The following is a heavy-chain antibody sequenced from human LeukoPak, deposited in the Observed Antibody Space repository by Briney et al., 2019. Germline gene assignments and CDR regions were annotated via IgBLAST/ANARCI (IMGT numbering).Heavy chain of an antibody. Sequence: SVKVSCKASGGTFSSYAISWVRQAPGQGLEWMGRIIPIFGTANYAQKFQGRVTITTDESTSTAYMELSSLRSEDTAVYYCAREVVYDSSGYYHRDDYWGQGTLVTVSS. CDR3: AREVVYDSSGYYHRDDY. D-gene: IGHD3-22*01. CDR2: IIPIFGTA. CDR1: GGTFSSYA. V-gene: IGHV1-69*05. J-gene: IGHJ4*02.